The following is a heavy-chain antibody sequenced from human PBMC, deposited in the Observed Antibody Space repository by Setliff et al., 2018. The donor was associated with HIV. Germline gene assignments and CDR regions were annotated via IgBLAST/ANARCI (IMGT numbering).Heavy chain of an antibody. CDR3: ARSPAAEGF. V-gene: IGHV4-39*01. CDR1: GGSISSSSYY. J-gene: IGHJ4*02. CDR2: VYFSGRA. Sequence: SETLSLTCTVSGGSISSSSYYWAWIRQPPGKGLEYIGSVYFSGRAYYNPSLKSRVTISLDTSKNQFSLKLSSVTATDTAVYYCARSPAAEGFWGQGTLVTVSS. D-gene: IGHD6-13*01.